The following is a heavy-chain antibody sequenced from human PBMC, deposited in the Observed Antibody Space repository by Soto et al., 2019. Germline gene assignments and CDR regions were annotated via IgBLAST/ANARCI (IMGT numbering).Heavy chain of an antibody. CDR2: IYHSGST. CDR3: AAGGGLPRYY. V-gene: IGHV4-30-2*01. CDR1: GGSIRSGSYS. J-gene: IGHJ4*02. Sequence: QLQLQESGSGLVKPSQTLSLTCAVSGGSIRSGSYSWSWIRQPPGKGLEWIGYIYHSGSTYYNPSLKGRVAISVDRSKNQFSLKLSPVTAADTAVYYCAAGGGLPRYYWGQGTLVTVSS. D-gene: IGHD5-12*01.